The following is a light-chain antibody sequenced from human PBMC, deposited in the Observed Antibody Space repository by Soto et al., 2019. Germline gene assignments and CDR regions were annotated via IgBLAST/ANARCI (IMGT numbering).Light chain of an antibody. V-gene: IGKV1-5*01. CDR3: QQYGSSPWT. J-gene: IGKJ1*01. CDR1: QSITIW. CDR2: DAS. Sequence: GDSVTITCRASQSITIWLAWYQQKPGKAPKLLIYDASSLEGGVPSRFSGSGSGTEFTLTISGLEPEDFAVYYCQQYGSSPWTFGQGTKVDIK.